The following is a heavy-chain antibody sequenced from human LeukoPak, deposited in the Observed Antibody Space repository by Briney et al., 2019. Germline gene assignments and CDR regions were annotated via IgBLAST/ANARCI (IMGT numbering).Heavy chain of an antibody. CDR2: IDSSSSSI. CDR1: GFTFSSYS. Sequence: GGSLRLSCAASGFTFSSYSMNWVRQAPGKGLEWISYIDSSSSSIYYADSVKGRFTISRDNANNSLILQMNSLRDEDTAVYYCARDPPRRYDYWGQGTLVTVSS. J-gene: IGHJ4*02. D-gene: IGHD1-14*01. CDR3: ARDPPRRYDY. V-gene: IGHV3-48*02.